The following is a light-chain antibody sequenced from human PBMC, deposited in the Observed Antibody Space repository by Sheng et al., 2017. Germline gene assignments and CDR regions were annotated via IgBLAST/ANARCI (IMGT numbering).Light chain of an antibody. CDR3: QQYDKWPLP. CDR1: QSVSTY. J-gene: IGKJ4*01. Sequence: EIVMTQSPGTLSVSPGERATLSCRASQSVSTYLAWYQQKPGQAPRLFIYGASTRATGIPARFSGSGSGTDFTLTISSLQSEDFAVYYCQQYDKWPLPFGGGTKVEIK. V-gene: IGKV3-15*01. CDR2: GAS.